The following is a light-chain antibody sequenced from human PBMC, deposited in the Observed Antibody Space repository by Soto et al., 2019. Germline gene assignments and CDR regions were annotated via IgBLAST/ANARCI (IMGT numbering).Light chain of an antibody. CDR1: SSDIGGYSY. Sequence: QSVLTQPASVSGSPGQSITISCTGTSSDIGGYSYVSWYQQHPDKAPKLIIYEVSNRPSGVSNRFSDSKSGDTASLTISGLQADDEADYSCSSYSSTSTPVVFGGGTQLTVL. V-gene: IGLV2-14*01. CDR2: EVS. J-gene: IGLJ2*01. CDR3: SSYSSTSTPVV.